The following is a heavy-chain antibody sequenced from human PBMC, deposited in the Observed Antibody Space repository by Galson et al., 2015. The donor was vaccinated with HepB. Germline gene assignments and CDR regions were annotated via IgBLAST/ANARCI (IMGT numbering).Heavy chain of an antibody. CDR1: GDSVSSNSAA. CDR3: ARGDFWSGSYYYYYYMDV. V-gene: IGHV6-1*01. CDR2: TYYRSKWYN. D-gene: IGHD3-3*01. Sequence: CAISGDSVSSNSAAWNWIRQSPSRGLEWLGRTYYRSKWYNDYAVSVKSRITINPDTSKNQFSLQLNSVTPEDTAVYYCARGDFWSGSYYYYYYMDVWGKGTTVTVSS. J-gene: IGHJ6*03.